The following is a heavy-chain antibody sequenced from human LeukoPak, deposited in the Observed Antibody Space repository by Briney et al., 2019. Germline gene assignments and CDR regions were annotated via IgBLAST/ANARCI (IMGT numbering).Heavy chain of an antibody. Sequence: PGGSLRLSCEGSGFSFSSYWMTWVRQCPGKGPEWVANIKQDESERYTVDSVKGRFTISRDNAKNSVYLQMDSLRAEDTATYYCATYRQIQVPFEFWGQGTLVTVSS. CDR2: IKQDESER. J-gene: IGHJ4*02. D-gene: IGHD5-18*01. CDR3: ATYRQIQVPFEF. V-gene: IGHV3-7*03. CDR1: GFSFSSYW.